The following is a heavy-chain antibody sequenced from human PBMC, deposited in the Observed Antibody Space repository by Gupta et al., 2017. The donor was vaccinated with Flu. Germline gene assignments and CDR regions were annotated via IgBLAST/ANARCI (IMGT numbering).Heavy chain of an antibody. CDR1: GGSISSYY. Sequence: QVQLQESGPGLVKPSETLSLTCTVSGGSISSYYWSWIRQPPGKGLEWIGYIYYSGSTNYNPSLKSRVTISVDTSKNQFSLKLSSVTAADTAVYYCARHLGGYYYPYYFDYWGQGTLVTVSS. J-gene: IGHJ4*02. CDR2: IYYSGST. V-gene: IGHV4-59*08. D-gene: IGHD3-22*01. CDR3: ARHLGGYYYPYYFDY.